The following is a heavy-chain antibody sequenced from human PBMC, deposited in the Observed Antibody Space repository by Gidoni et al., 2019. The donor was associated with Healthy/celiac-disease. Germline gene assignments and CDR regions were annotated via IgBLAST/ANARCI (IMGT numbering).Heavy chain of an antibody. CDR1: GFTFSSYR. D-gene: IGHD3-10*01. Sequence: EVQLVESGGGLVKPGGSLRLSCAASGFTFSSYRMNWVRQAPGKGLEWVSSISSSSSYIYYADSVKGRFTISRDNAKNSLYLQMNSLRAEDTAVYYCARAPYGSGSWGLYYYYGMDVWGQGTTVTVSS. J-gene: IGHJ6*02. V-gene: IGHV3-21*01. CDR3: ARAPYGSGSWGLYYYYGMDV. CDR2: ISSSSSYI.